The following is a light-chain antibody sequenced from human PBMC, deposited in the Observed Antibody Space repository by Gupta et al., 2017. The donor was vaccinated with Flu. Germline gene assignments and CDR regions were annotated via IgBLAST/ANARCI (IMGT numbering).Light chain of an antibody. CDR3: QQYGSSPWT. CDR1: QSGSSSY. Sequence: ERATLSCRASQSGSSSYLAWYQQKPGQAPRLLIYGASSRATGIPDRFSGSGSGTEFTLTISRLEPEDFAVYYCQQYGSSPWTFGQGTKVEIK. V-gene: IGKV3-20*01. CDR2: GAS. J-gene: IGKJ1*01.